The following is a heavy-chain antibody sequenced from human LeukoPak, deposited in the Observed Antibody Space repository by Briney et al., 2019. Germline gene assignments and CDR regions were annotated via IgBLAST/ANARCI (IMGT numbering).Heavy chain of an antibody. CDR3: AIPPYSSGWYYFDY. CDR2: ISGSGGST. Sequence: PGGSLRLSCAAPGFTFSSYAMSWVRQAPGKGLEWVSAISGSGGSTYYADSVKGRFTISRDNSKNTLYLQMNSLRAEDTAVYYCAIPPYSSGWYYFDYWGQGTLVTVSS. D-gene: IGHD6-19*01. CDR1: GFTFSSYA. V-gene: IGHV3-23*01. J-gene: IGHJ4*02.